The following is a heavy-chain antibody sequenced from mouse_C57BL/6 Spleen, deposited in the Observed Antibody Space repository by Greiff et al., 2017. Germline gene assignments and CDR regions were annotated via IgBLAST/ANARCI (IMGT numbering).Heavy chain of an antibody. J-gene: IGHJ1*03. D-gene: IGHD1-1*01. Sequence: EVQLQESGPGLVKPSQTVFLTCTVTGISITTGNYRWSWIRQFPGNKLEWIGYIYYSGTITYNPSLTSRTTITRDTPKNQFFLEMNSLTAEDTATYYCARDIYYYGSSFYWYFDVWGTGTTVTVSS. CDR1: GISITTGNYR. CDR3: ARDIYYYGSSFYWYFDV. V-gene: IGHV3-5*01. CDR2: IYYSGTI.